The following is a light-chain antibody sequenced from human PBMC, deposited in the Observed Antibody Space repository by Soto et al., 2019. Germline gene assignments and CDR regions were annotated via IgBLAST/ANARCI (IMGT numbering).Light chain of an antibody. CDR3: QQTSRIPFT. Sequence: DIQMTQSPSSLSASVGDRVTITCRASQSINNYLKWYQQKPGKAPKLLISAASSLRSGVPSRFSGRVSGTDFTHTIISRQPDDFATYYCQQTSRIPFTFGQGTKLLIE. V-gene: IGKV1-39*01. CDR1: QSINNY. J-gene: IGKJ2*01. CDR2: AAS.